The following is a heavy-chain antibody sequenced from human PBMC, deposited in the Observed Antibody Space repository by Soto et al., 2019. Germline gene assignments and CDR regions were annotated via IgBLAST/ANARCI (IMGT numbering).Heavy chain of an antibody. D-gene: IGHD5-12*01. CDR2: IYPGDSDT. V-gene: IGHV5-51*01. J-gene: IGHJ6*02. Sequence: WVRQMPGKGLEWMGIIYPGDSDTRYSPSFQGQVTISADKSISTAYLRWSSLKASDTAMYYCASGYSGYDSDYYYYGMDVWGQGTTVTVSS. CDR3: ASGYSGYDSDYYYYGMDV.